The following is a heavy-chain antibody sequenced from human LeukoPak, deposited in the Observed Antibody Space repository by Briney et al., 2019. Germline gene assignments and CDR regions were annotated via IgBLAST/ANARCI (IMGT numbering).Heavy chain of an antibody. D-gene: IGHD5-18*01. V-gene: IGHV4-39*07. J-gene: IGHJ4*02. CDR1: GGSISSSSYF. CDR3: ARGSRGYSYGYAPTFDY. Sequence: SETLPLTCTVSGGSISSSSYFWGWIRQPPGKGLEWIGSFYYSGSTYYNPSLKSRVTMSVDTSKNQFSLKLSSVTAADTAVYYCARGSRGYSYGYAPTFDYWGQGTLVTVSS. CDR2: FYYSGST.